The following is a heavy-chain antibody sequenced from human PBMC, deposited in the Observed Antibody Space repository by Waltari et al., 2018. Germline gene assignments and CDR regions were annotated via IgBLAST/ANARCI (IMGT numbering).Heavy chain of an antibody. CDR2: IYSSGST. CDR3: ARSAMAETFDY. D-gene: IGHD6-19*01. Sequence: QVQLQESGPGLVRPSETLSLTCTVSGGFIRSYYWSWIRQPPGKGLEWIGYIYSSGSTNYNSSLKSRVTISVDTSKNQFSLKLSSVTAADTAVYYCARSAMAETFDYWGQGTLVTVSS. CDR1: GGFIRSYY. V-gene: IGHV4-59*01. J-gene: IGHJ4*02.